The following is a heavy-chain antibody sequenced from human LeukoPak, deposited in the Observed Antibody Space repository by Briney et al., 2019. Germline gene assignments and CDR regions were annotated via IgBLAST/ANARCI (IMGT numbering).Heavy chain of an antibody. CDR1: GGSISSSSYY. V-gene: IGHV4-39*07. J-gene: IGHJ3*02. CDR2: IYYSGST. Sequence: SETLSLTCTVSGGSISSSSYYWGWIRQPPGKGLEWFGSIYYSGSTYYNPSLKSRVTISVDTSKNQFSLKLSSVTAADTAAYYCARDQAMVRGVSRAFDIWGQGTMVTVSS. D-gene: IGHD3-10*01. CDR3: ARDQAMVRGVSRAFDI.